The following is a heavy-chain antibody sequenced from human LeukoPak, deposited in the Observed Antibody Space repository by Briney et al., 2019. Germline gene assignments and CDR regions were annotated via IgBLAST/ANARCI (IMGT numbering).Heavy chain of an antibody. CDR2: VSYDGNEK. CDR3: TRAPYSSGWFDY. D-gene: IGHD6-25*01. Sequence: AGGSLRLSCAASGFTLMSYAMHWVRQAPGKGLEWVAVVSYDGNEKYYADSVKGRFTISRDNSKNTLYLQMNSLRAEDAAVYYCTRAPYSSGWFDYWGQGTPVTVSS. CDR1: GFTLMSYA. V-gene: IGHV3-30*04. J-gene: IGHJ4*02.